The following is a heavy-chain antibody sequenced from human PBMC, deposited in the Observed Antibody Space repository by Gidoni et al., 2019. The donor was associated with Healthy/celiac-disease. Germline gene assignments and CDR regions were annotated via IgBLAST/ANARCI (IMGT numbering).Heavy chain of an antibody. V-gene: IGHV4-59*08. CDR2: IYYSGST. CDR3: ARQHSSSWPDAFDI. Sequence: QVQLQESGPGLVKPSETLSLTCTVSGGSISSYYWSWIRQPPGKGLEWIGYIYYSGSTNYNPSLKSRVTISVDTSKNQFSLKLSSVTAADTAVYYCARQHSSSWPDAFDIWGQGTMVTVSS. J-gene: IGHJ3*02. CDR1: GGSISSYY. D-gene: IGHD6-13*01.